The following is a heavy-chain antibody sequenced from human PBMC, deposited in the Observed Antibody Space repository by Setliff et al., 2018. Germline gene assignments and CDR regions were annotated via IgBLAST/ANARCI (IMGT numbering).Heavy chain of an antibody. CDR3: AREGALGTDS. CDR1: GFTFSSSW. V-gene: IGHV3-7*03. D-gene: IGHD1-26*01. CDR2: IKQDRTEY. J-gene: IGHJ5*01. Sequence: GGPLRLPCAASGFTFSSSWMSWVGQAPGKGLEWLANIKQDRTEYFYVDSVRGRFTISRDNAKNSLYLQMNNLRAEDTAVYYCAREGALGTDSWGQGTLVTVSS.